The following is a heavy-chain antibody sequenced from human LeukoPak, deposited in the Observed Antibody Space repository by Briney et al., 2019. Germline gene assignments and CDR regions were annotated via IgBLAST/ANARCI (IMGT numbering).Heavy chain of an antibody. CDR1: GFTFTTYS. Sequence: PGRSLRLSCAASGFTFTTYSMNWVRQAPGKGLEWVSSISSSSSFIYYADSVRGRFTISRDNAKNSLFLQMNSLRAEDTAVYYCAMTDSGSPYWGQGTLVTVSS. J-gene: IGHJ4*02. V-gene: IGHV3-21*01. CDR3: AMTDSGSPY. D-gene: IGHD6-6*01. CDR2: ISSSSSFI.